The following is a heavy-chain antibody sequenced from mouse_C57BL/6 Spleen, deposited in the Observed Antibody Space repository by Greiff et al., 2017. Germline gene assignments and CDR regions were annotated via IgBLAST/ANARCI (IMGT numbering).Heavy chain of an antibody. D-gene: IGHD3-1*01. CDR2: IDPSDSDT. CDR1: GYTFTSYW. V-gene: IGHV1-52*01. CDR3: ARCGLFDY. J-gene: IGHJ2*01. Sequence: QVQLQQPGAELVRPGSSVKLSCKASGYTFTSYWMHWVKQTPIQGLEWIGNIDPSDSDTHYNQKFKDKATLTVDKSSSTACMQLSSLTSEDATVDNCARCGLFDYWGQGTTLTVSS.